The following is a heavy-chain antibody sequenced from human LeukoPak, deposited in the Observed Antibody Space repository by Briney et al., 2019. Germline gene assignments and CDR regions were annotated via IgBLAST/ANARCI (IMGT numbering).Heavy chain of an antibody. J-gene: IGHJ4*02. Sequence: ASVKVSFKASGYTFTSYYMHWVRQAPGQGLEWMGIINPSDGSTTYAQRFQGRVTLTRDTSTSTVYMDLSSLRSEDTAVYYCARHQGAGEYPFDYWGQGTLVTVSS. D-gene: IGHD2/OR15-2a*01. CDR1: GYTFTSYY. V-gene: IGHV1-46*01. CDR3: ARHQGAGEYPFDY. CDR2: INPSDGST.